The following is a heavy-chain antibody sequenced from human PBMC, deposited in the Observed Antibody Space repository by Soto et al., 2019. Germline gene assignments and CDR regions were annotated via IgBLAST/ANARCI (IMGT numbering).Heavy chain of an antibody. CDR3: VSDRGYGHASVPYS. D-gene: IGHD5-18*01. V-gene: IGHV3-30*03. CDR1: GFTFTSYG. J-gene: IGHJ4*02. CDR2: ISYDGGLQ. Sequence: HAHLVESGGGVVQPGRSLRLSCAASGFTFTSYGMHWVRQAPGTRLEWVAVISYDGGLQHYADSAKGRFTISRDNSKNMVLLQMNSLRAEDTAVYYCVSDRGYGHASVPYSWGQGTLVSVSS.